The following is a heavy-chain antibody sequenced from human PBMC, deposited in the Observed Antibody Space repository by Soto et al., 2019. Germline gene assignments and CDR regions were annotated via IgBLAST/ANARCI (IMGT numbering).Heavy chain of an antibody. V-gene: IGHV4-59*12. J-gene: IGHJ4*02. CDR2: IHYGGRT. D-gene: IGHD1-26*01. Sequence: SETLSLTCSVSNGSISGFYWTWIRQPPGKILEWIGYIHYGGRTDYNPSLTSRATMSVDTSKNPFSLNLKSITAADTAVYYCVRVGVGIGNHFDSWVRVPRFTVSS. CDR1: NGSISGFY. CDR3: VRVGVGIGNHFDS.